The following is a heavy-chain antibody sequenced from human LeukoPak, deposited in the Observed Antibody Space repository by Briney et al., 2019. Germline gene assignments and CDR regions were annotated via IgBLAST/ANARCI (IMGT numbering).Heavy chain of an antibody. D-gene: IGHD2-2*01. CDR2: INHSGST. CDR3: ARGLKGEVVVVPAAPNYFDY. J-gene: IGHJ4*02. Sequence: SETLSLTCAVYGGSFSGYYWSWIRQPPGNGLEWIGEINHSGSTNYNPSLKSRVTISVDTSKNQFSLKLSSVTAADTAVYYCARGLKGEVVVVPAAPNYFDYWGQGTLVTVSS. CDR1: GGSFSGYY. V-gene: IGHV4-34*01.